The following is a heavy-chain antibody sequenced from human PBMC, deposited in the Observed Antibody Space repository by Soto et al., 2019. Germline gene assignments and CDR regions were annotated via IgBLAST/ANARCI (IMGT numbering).Heavy chain of an antibody. Sequence: QMQLQQSGPGLVKPSGTLSLTCTVSGASVTLSNWWTWIRQSPGRGLEWIGQAYHSGSTNYNPSLETRVHILVDKSKDPFSLNLTSVDAADTAVFFRARATDDQGDAFEVLGQGTSVTVSS. CDR1: GASVTLSNW. J-gene: IGHJ3*01. V-gene: IGHV4-4*02. CDR2: AYHSGST. CDR3: ARATDDQGDAFEV.